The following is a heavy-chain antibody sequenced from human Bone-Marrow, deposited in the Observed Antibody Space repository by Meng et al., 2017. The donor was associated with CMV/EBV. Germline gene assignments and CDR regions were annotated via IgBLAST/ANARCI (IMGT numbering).Heavy chain of an antibody. CDR1: GFTVSSNY. CDR2: ICTGDTT. V-gene: IGHV3-53*05. Sequence: GESLKISCAASGFTVSSNYMSWVRQAPGKGLEWVSVICTGDTTHYADFVKGRFTISRDNSKNTLYLQMNSLRAEDTAVYYCAIQFVVVPAAIRTEYYYYYGMDVWGQGTTVTVSS. D-gene: IGHD2-2*01. CDR3: AIQFVVVPAAIRTEYYYYYGMDV. J-gene: IGHJ6*02.